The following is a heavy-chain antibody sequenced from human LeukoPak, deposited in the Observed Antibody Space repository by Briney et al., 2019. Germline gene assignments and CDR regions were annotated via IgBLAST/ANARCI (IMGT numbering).Heavy chain of an antibody. V-gene: IGHV3-74*01. Sequence: GGSLRLSCAASGFTFSSYWMHWVRQAPGKGLVWVSRINSDGSSTSYADSVKGRFTISRDNAKNTLYLQMNSLRAEDTAVYYCARMGDFAAFDIWGQGTMVTVSS. CDR3: ARMGDFAAFDI. J-gene: IGHJ3*02. CDR2: INSDGSST. CDR1: GFTFSSYW. D-gene: IGHD3-16*01.